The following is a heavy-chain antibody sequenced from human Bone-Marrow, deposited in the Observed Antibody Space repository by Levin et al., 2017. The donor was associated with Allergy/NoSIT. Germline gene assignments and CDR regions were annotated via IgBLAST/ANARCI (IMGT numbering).Heavy chain of an antibody. J-gene: IGHJ6*02. V-gene: IGHV3-66*01. CDR2: IYSGGNI. Sequence: GESLKISCAASGLTVSTNYMNWVRQAPGKGLEWVSVIYSGGNIYYADSVKDRFTVSTDNAKNTLYLQMSTLRADDTAVYYCARRRKLVRDIDVMDVWGQGTTVTVSS. CDR3: ARRRKLVRDIDVMDV. D-gene: IGHD6-6*01. CDR1: GLTVSTNY.